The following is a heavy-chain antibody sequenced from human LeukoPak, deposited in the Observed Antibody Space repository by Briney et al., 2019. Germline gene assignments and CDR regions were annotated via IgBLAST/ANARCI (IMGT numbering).Heavy chain of an antibody. CDR1: GFSFSTYA. CDR2: ISVSGDST. J-gene: IGHJ4*02. Sequence: GGSLRLSCAASGFSFSTYAMNWVRQAPGKGLEWGSTISVSGDSTFYADSVQGRFTISRDTSKNSLSLHMNSLRAEDTAVYFCARRGGRNGWGDFDYWGQGTLVTVSS. CDR3: ARRGGRNGWGDFDY. D-gene: IGHD3-10*01. V-gene: IGHV3-23*01.